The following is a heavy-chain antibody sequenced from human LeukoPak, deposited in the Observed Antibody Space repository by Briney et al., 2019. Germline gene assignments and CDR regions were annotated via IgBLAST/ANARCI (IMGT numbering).Heavy chain of an antibody. CDR3: ARGAGNYYFYGMDV. J-gene: IGHJ6*02. CDR2: SYYSGST. Sequence: SETLSLTCTVSGGSISSSSYYWGWIRQPPGKGLEWIGTSYYSGSTYYNPSLKSRVTISVDTSKNQFSLKLSSVTAADTAVYYCARGAGNYYFYGMDVWGQGTTVTVSS. V-gene: IGHV4-39*07. CDR1: GGSISSSSYY.